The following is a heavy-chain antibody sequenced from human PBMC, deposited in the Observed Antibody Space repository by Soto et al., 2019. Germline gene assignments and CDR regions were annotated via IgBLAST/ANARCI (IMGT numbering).Heavy chain of an antibody. D-gene: IGHD2-15*01. CDR2: INPSGGST. CDR3: ARHVKRARVVDAHDYYYGMDV. V-gene: IGHV1-46*01. J-gene: IGHJ6*02. CDR1: GYTFTSYY. Sequence: ASLKVSCKASGYTFTSYYMHWVRQAPGQGLEWMGIINPSGGSTSYAQKFQGRVTMTRDTSTSTVYMELSSLRSEDTAVYYCARHVKRARVVDAHDYYYGMDVWGQGTTVTVYS.